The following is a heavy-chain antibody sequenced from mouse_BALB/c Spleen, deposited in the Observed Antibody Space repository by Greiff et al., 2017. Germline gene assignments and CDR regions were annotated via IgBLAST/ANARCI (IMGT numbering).Heavy chain of an antibody. J-gene: IGHJ1*01. V-gene: IGHV1-14*01. CDR1: GYTITSDV. CDR2: INPYNDGT. CDR3: ARGPSFDV. Sequence: VQLQQSGPELVKPGASVKMSCKATGYTITSDVMHWVKQKTGQDLVWIGYINPYNDGTKYNEKFKGKATLTSDKSSSTAYMELSSLTSEDAAVYYCARGPSFDVWGAGTTVTVSS.